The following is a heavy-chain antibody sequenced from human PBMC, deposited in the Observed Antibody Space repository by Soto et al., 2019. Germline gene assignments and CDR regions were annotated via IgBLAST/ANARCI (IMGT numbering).Heavy chain of an antibody. D-gene: IGHD3-16*01. V-gene: IGHV2-26*01. CDR2: IFSNDEK. J-gene: IGHJ5*02. CDR1: GFSLSNARMG. CDR3: ARVSRTPGSLTDLWWTFDP. Sequence: SGPTLVNPTETLTLTCTVSGFSLSNARMGVSWIRQPPGKALEWLAHIFSNDEKSYSTSLESRLTISKDTSKSQVVLTMTNMEPVDIATYYSARVSRTPGSLTDLWWTFDPWGKGTLVTVSS.